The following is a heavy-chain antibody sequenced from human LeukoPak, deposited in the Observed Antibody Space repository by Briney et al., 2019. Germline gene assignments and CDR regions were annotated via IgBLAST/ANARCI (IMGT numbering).Heavy chain of an antibody. CDR1: GGSINSGDYY. V-gene: IGHV4-30-4*01. J-gene: IGHJ4*02. CDR2: IYYSGST. Sequence: SQTLSLTCTVSGGSINSGDYYWSWIRQPPGKGLEWIGYIYYSGSTYYNPSLKSQVTISVDTSKNQFSLKLSSVTAADTAVYYCAREEMATGLDYWGQGTLVTVSS. CDR3: AREEMATGLDY. D-gene: IGHD5-24*01.